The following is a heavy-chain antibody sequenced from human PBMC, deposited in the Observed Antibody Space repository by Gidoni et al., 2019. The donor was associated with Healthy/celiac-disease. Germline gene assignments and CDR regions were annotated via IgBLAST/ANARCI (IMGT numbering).Heavy chain of an antibody. CDR2: IWYDGSNK. CDR1: GFTFSSYG. CDR3: AREVVVVPAARDYYYYYYMDV. D-gene: IGHD2-2*01. Sequence: QVQLVESGGGVVQPGRSLRLSCAASGFTFSSYGMHWVRQAPGKGLEWVAVIWYDGSNKYYADSVKGRFTISRDNSKNTLYLQMNSLRAEDTAVYYCAREVVVVPAARDYYYYYYMDVWGKGTTVTVSS. V-gene: IGHV3-33*01. J-gene: IGHJ6*03.